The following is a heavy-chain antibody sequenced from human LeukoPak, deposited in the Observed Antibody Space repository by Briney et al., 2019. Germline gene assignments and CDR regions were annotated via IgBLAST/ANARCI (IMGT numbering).Heavy chain of an antibody. CDR1: GFTFSSYW. Sequence: PGGSLRLSCAASGFTFSSYWMHWVRQAPGKGLVWVSRINSDGSSTSYADSVKGRFTISRDNSKNTLYLQMNSLRAEDTAVYYCAKRAPLTGGAFDIWGQGTMVTVSS. CDR3: AKRAPLTGGAFDI. CDR2: INSDGSST. D-gene: IGHD3-9*01. V-gene: IGHV3-74*01. J-gene: IGHJ3*02.